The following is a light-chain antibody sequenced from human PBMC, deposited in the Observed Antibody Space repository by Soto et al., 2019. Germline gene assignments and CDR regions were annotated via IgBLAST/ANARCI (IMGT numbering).Light chain of an antibody. CDR2: DIS. J-gene: IGKJ5*01. CDR3: KQYNNWPS. V-gene: IGKV3-15*01. Sequence: EIVSTQSPATLSVSPGESATLSCRASQTVSRNLAWYQQRPGQAPRLLIYDISNRATGVPARFSGSGSETEFTLTIRSLQSEEFAVDFCKQYNNWPSVGQGTRREIK. CDR1: QTVSRN.